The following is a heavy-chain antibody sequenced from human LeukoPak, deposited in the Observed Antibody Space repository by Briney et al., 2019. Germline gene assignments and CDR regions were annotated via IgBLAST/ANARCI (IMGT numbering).Heavy chain of an antibody. CDR3: AREGPEYSSSPRRYYYYYGMDV. D-gene: IGHD6-6*01. CDR1: GFTFSSYW. CDR2: INSDGSST. V-gene: IGHV3-74*01. Sequence: PGGSLRLSCAASGFTFSSYWMHWVRQAPGKGLVWVSRINSDGSSTSYADSVKGRFTISRDNAKNTLYLQMNSLRAEDTAVYYCAREGPEYSSSPRRYYYYYGMDVWGQGTTATVSS. J-gene: IGHJ6*02.